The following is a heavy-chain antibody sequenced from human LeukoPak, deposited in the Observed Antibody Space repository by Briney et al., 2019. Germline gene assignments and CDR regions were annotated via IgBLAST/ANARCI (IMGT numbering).Heavy chain of an antibody. D-gene: IGHD5-18*01. J-gene: IGHJ4*02. CDR2: VYWSDAK. Sequence: SGPTLVKPTQTLTLTCTFSGFSLSSPGVGVGWIRQPPGKALEWLALVYWSDAKRYSPPLRGRLTIAKDSAKNQVVLTMTKMDPVDTATYYCAQKDADTTMVPHYWGQGILVTVSS. CDR1: GFSLSSPGVG. V-gene: IGHV2-5*01. CDR3: AQKDADTTMVPHY.